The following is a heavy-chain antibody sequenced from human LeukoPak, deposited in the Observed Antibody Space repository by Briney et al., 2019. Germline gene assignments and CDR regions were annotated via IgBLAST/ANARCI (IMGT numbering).Heavy chain of an antibody. CDR3: ARPHLGITIFDY. CDR1: GFTFGVYY. D-gene: IGHD3-3*01. Sequence: GGSLRLSCATSGFTFGVYYMSWIRQAPGKGPDWLSYISSSSSTIYYADSVKGRFTISRDNAKNSLYLQMNSLRAEDTAVYYCARPHLGITIFDYWGQGTLVTVSS. J-gene: IGHJ4*02. V-gene: IGHV3-11*01. CDR2: ISSSSSTI.